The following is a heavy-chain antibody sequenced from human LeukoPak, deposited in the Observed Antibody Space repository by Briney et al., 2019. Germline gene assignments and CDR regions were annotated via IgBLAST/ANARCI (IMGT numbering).Heavy chain of an antibody. Sequence: PSETLSLTCAVYGGSFSGYYWSWIRQPPGKGLEWIGEINHSGSTNYNPSLKSRVTMSVDTSKNQFSLKLSSVTAADTAVYYCAREVEAARVHDYYMDVWGKGTTVTVSS. J-gene: IGHJ6*03. CDR1: GGSFSGYY. D-gene: IGHD6-6*01. V-gene: IGHV4-34*01. CDR3: AREVEAARVHDYYMDV. CDR2: INHSGST.